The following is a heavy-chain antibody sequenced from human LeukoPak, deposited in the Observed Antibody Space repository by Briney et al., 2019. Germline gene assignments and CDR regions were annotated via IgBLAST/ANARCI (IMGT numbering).Heavy chain of an antibody. CDR3: ARGKYSYGYHAY. D-gene: IGHD5-18*01. CDR2: IYYSGST. J-gene: IGHJ4*02. CDR1: GGSISSGDYY. V-gene: IGHV4-30-4*01. Sequence: PSQTLSLTCTVSGGSISSGDYYWSWIRQPPGKGLEWIGYIYYSGSTYYNSSLKGRVTISLDTSKNQFSLKLSSVTATDTAVYYCARGKYSYGYHAYWGQGTLVTVSS.